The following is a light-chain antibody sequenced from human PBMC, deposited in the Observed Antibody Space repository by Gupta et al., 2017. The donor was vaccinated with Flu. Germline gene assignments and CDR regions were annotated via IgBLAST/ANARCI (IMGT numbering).Light chain of an antibody. V-gene: IGLV3-25*03. CDR1: ALPNQF. Sequence: SYELTQPPSVSVSPGQTARITCSGDALPNQFAYWYQQKPGQAPVLVVRKDSERPSGISERFSGSSSGTTVTLTISGVQAEDEADYYCQSADSTETYVVFGGWTKLTVL. J-gene: IGLJ2*01. CDR3: QSADSTETYVV. CDR2: KDS.